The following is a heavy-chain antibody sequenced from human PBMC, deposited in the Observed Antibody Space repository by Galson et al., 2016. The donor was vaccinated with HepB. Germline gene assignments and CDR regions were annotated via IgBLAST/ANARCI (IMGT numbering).Heavy chain of an antibody. CDR3: LTGDYGGNSEYDYGMDV. D-gene: IGHD4-23*01. Sequence: SVKVSCKVSGHTFIELSMHWVRQAPGKGLEWMGGFDPEDGETIYAQKLQGRVTMTKDTATDTAYMELSTLRSEDTAVYYCLTGDYGGNSEYDYGMDVWGQGTTVTVSS. V-gene: IGHV1-24*01. CDR2: FDPEDGET. CDR1: GHTFIELS. J-gene: IGHJ6*02.